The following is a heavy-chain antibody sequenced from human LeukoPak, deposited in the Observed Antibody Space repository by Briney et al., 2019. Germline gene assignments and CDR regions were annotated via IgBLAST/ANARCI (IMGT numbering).Heavy chain of an antibody. CDR3: ARDPSIVGATGSDY. CDR2: INPNSGGT. J-gene: IGHJ4*02. Sequence: ASVKVSCKASGYTSTGYYMHWVRQAPGQGLEWMGWINPNSGGTNYAQKFQGRVTMTRDTSISTAYMELSRLRSDDTAVYYCARDPSIVGATGSDYWGQGTLVTVSS. V-gene: IGHV1-2*02. D-gene: IGHD1-26*01. CDR1: GYTSTGYY.